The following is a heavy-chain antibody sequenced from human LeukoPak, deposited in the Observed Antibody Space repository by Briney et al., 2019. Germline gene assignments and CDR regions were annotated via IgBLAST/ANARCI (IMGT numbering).Heavy chain of an antibody. CDR3: ARAAYNWNDGWSASDI. J-gene: IGHJ3*02. D-gene: IGHD1-1*01. CDR2: IKQDGSEK. Sequence: PGGSLRLSCAASGFTFSSYWMSWVRQAPGKGLEWVANIKQDGSEKYYGDSVKGRLTISRDNAKNSLYLQMNSLRAEDTAVYYCARAAYNWNDGWSASDIWGQGTMVTVSS. CDR1: GFTFSSYW. V-gene: IGHV3-7*03.